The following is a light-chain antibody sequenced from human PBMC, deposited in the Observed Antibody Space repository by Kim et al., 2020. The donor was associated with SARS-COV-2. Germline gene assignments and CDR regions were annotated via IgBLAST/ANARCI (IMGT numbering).Light chain of an antibody. CDR3: QQYGSSPRT. J-gene: IGKJ1*01. CDR1: QSLSSNY. CDR2: GAS. V-gene: IGKV3-20*01. Sequence: SPGERATLSCRASQSLSSNYLAWYQQKPGQAPRLLIYGASNRATGIPDRFSGGGSGTDFTLTITRLEPEDFAVYYCQQYGSSPRTFGQGTKVDIK.